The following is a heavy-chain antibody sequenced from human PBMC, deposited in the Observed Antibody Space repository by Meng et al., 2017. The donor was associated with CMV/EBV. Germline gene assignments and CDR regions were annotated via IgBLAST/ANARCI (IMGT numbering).Heavy chain of an antibody. CDR2: IYYSGST. V-gene: IGHV4-39*07. D-gene: IGHD2-2*01. CDR3: ARDLSNPLVVPAAYNWFDP. CDR1: GGSISSSSYY. Sequence: QRLLQESGPGLVKPSETLSLTWTVSGGSISSSSYYWGWIRQPPGKGLEWIGSIYYSGSTYYNPSLKSRVTISVDTSKNQFSLKLSSVTAADTAVYYCARDLSNPLVVPAAYNWFDPWGQGTLVTVSS. J-gene: IGHJ5*02.